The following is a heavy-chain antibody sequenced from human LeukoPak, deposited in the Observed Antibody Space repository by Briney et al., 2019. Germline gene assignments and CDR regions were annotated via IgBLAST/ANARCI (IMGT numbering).Heavy chain of an antibody. CDR1: GYSISSGYY. J-gene: IGHJ4*02. Sequence: SETLSLTCTVSGYSISSGYYWGWIRQPPGKGLEWIGSIYHSGSTYYNPSLKSRVTISVDTSKNQFSLKLSSVTAADTAVYYCARSRYDFWSGYFGFDYWGQGTLVTVSS. CDR3: ARSRYDFWSGYFGFDY. V-gene: IGHV4-38-2*02. CDR2: IYHSGST. D-gene: IGHD3-3*01.